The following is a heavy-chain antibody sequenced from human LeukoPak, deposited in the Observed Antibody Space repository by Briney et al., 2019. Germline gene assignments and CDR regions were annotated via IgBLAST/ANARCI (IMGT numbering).Heavy chain of an antibody. D-gene: IGHD3-10*02. CDR3: AELGITMIGGV. V-gene: IGHV3-48*03. Sequence: GGSLRLSCAASGFTFGIYAMHWVRQAPGKGLEWVSYISSSGSTIYYADSVKGRFTISRDNAKNSLYLQMNSLRAEDTAVYYCAELGITMIGGVWGKGTTVTISS. CDR2: ISSSGSTI. J-gene: IGHJ6*04. CDR1: GFTFGIYA.